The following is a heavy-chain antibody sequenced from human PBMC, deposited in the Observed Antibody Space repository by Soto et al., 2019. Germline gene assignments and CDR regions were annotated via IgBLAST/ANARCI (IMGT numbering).Heavy chain of an antibody. Sequence: SETLSLTCTVSGCSISSGGYYWSWIRQHPGKGLEWIGYIYYSGSTYYNPSLKSRVTISVDTSKNQFSLKLSSVTAADTAVYYCARHRSDFWFDPWGQGTLVTVSS. D-gene: IGHD2-21*02. CDR3: ARHRSDFWFDP. CDR1: GCSISSGGYY. V-gene: IGHV4-31*03. J-gene: IGHJ5*02. CDR2: IYYSGST.